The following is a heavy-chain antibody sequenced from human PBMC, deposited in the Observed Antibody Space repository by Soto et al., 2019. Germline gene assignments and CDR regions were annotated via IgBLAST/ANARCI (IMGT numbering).Heavy chain of an antibody. CDR3: AREVQVHTPAFVY. D-gene: IGHD3-10*01. CDR2: TSPMFGAA. J-gene: IGHJ4*02. CDR1: GGTFNTYA. Sequence: QVQLVQSGAEMKKPGSSVKVSCQFSGGTFNTYAMNCVRQAPGQGPEWMGDTSPMFGAANYAPTFQGRVTITADESTGTSYMQLSSLTSEDTALYFCAREVQVHTPAFVYWGQGTLVTVSS. V-gene: IGHV1-69*19.